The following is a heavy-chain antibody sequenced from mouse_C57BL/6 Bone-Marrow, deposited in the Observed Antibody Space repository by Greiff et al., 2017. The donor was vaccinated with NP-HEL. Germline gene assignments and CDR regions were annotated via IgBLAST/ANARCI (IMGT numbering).Heavy chain of an antibody. CDR1: GYTFTSYW. Sequence: VQLQQPGAELVKPGASVKLSCKASGYTFTSYWMQWVKQRPGQGLEWIGEIDPSDSYTNSNQKFKGQATLTVDTSSSTAYMQLSSLTSEDSAVYYCARMGAYYGNYGWYFDVWGTGTTVTVSS. D-gene: IGHD2-1*01. CDR3: ARMGAYYGNYGWYFDV. V-gene: IGHV1-50*01. CDR2: IDPSDSYT. J-gene: IGHJ1*03.